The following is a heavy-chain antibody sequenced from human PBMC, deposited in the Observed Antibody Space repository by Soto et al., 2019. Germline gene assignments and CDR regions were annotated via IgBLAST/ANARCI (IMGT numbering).Heavy chain of an antibody. CDR1: GGSFSAHY. Sequence: SETLSLTCAVYGGSFSAHYWNWIRQTPGKGLEWIGEVTQSGTTNYNPSLKSRVTMSVDTSKSQFSLNLISVTAADTAVYYCARSYSSPFDPWGQGTLVTVSS. CDR2: VTQSGTT. CDR3: ARSYSSPFDP. V-gene: IGHV4-34*01. J-gene: IGHJ5*02. D-gene: IGHD6-13*01.